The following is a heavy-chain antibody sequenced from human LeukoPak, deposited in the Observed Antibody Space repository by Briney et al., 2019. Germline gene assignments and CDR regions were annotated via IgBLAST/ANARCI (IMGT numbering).Heavy chain of an antibody. Sequence: ASVKVPCKASGYTFTGYYMHWVRQAPGQGLEWMGWINPNSGGTNYAQKFQGRVTMTRDTSISTVYMELSRLRSDDTAVYYCARWSGSAGYYYYYYMDVWGKGTTVTVSS. J-gene: IGHJ6*03. D-gene: IGHD3-10*01. CDR1: GYTFTGYY. V-gene: IGHV1-2*02. CDR2: INPNSGGT. CDR3: ARWSGSAGYYYYYYMDV.